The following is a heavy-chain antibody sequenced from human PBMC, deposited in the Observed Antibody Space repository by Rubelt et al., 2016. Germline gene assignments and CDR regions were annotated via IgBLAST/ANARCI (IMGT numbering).Heavy chain of an antibody. D-gene: IGHD3-22*01. CDR3: ARRGRTMRVAQGAFDI. J-gene: IGHJ3*02. Sequence: QVQLQQWGAGLLKPSETLSLTCAVYGGSFSGYYWSWIRQPPGKGLEWIGEINHSGSTNYNPSLKSGVTISVDKCKNQFALKLSSVTAADTAVYYCARRGRTMRVAQGAFDIWGQGTMVTVSS. CDR1: GGSFSGYY. CDR2: INHSGST. V-gene: IGHV4-34*01.